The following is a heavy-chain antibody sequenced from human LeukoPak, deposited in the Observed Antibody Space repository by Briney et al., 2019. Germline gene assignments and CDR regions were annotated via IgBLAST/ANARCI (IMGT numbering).Heavy chain of an antibody. CDR2: ISSNGGTT. V-gene: IGHV3-64D*09. J-gene: IGHJ4*02. Sequence: PGGSLRLSCSASGFTFSSYAMHWVRQAPGKGLEYVSAISSNGGTTYYADSVKGRFTISRDNSKNTLYLQMSSLRAEDTAVYYCVKGGLYYYDASGYNYWGQGTLDTVSS. CDR1: GFTFSSYA. CDR3: VKGGLYYYDASGYNY. D-gene: IGHD3-22*01.